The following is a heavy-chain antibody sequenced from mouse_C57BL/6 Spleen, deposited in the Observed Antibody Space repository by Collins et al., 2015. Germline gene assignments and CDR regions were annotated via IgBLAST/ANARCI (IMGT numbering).Heavy chain of an antibody. CDR1: GFSLSTSGMG. D-gene: IGHD1-1*01. J-gene: IGHJ1*03. CDR3: ARKGIYYYGSPYFDV. Sequence: QVTLKESGPGILQSSQTLSLTRSFSGFSLSTSGMGVSWIRQPSGKGLEWLAHIYWDDDKRYNPSLKSRLTISKDTSRNQVFLKITSVDTADTATYYCARKGIYYYGSPYFDVWGTGTTVTVSS. CDR2: IYWDDDK. V-gene: IGHV8-12*01.